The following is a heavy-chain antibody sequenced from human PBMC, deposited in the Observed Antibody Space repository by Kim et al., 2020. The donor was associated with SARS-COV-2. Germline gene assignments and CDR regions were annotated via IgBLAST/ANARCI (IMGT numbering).Heavy chain of an antibody. CDR3: ARSVGSSGYYYPYFNY. V-gene: IGHV4-4*02. CDR2: IHHSGST. J-gene: IGHJ4*01. Sequence: SETLSLTCAVSGGSISSSNWWSWVRQPPGKVLEWSGEIHHSGSTNYNPSHKSRVTISVDKSKHQFSLRLSSVTAADTAVYYCARSVGSSGYYYPYFNYWGQETLVT. D-gene: IGHD3-22*01. CDR1: GGSISSSNW.